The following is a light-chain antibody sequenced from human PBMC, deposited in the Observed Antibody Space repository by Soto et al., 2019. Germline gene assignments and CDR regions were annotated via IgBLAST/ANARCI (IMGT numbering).Light chain of an antibody. Sequence: DIVMTQSPDSLAVSLGERAIISCEASQSVFYRSTDKNYLAWYQQKPGQPPKLLIYWASTRGSGVPDRFSGRGSGTRFTLTIDSLQAEDVAVYFCQQYYSPPLTFGGGTKVEI. CDR1: QSVFYRSTDKNY. V-gene: IGKV4-1*01. CDR2: WAS. J-gene: IGKJ4*01. CDR3: QQYYSPPLT.